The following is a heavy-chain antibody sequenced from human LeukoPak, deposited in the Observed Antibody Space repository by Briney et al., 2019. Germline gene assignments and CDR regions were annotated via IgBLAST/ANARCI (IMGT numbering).Heavy chain of an antibody. CDR1: GYTFTSYG. CDR3: AREVSSVGANYFDY. J-gene: IGHJ4*02. CDR2: INGENGNT. V-gene: IGHV1-3*03. Sequence: GASVKVSCKASGYTFTSYGINWVRQAPEQGLEWMGWINGENGNTKYSQELRGRVTFTSDSSATTVYMELSSLRSEDVAVYYCAREVSSVGANYFDYWGQGTLVTVSS. D-gene: IGHD3-10*01.